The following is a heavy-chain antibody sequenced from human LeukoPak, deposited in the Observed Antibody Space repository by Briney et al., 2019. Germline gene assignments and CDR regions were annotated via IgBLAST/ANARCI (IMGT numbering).Heavy chain of an antibody. CDR2: ISSSSSYI. Sequence: PGGSLRLSCAASGFTFSSYSMNWVRQAPGKGLEWVSSISSSSSYIYYADSVKGRFTISRDNAKNSLYLQMNSLRAEDTAVYYCARDPGIQLWSHVDGYFDLWGRGTLVTVSS. V-gene: IGHV3-21*01. CDR1: GFTFSSYS. CDR3: ARDPGIQLWSHVDGYFDL. D-gene: IGHD5-18*01. J-gene: IGHJ2*01.